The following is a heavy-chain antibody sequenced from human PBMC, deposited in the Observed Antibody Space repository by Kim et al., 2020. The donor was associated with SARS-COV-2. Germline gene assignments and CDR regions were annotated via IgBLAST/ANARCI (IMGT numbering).Heavy chain of an antibody. CDR3: AKDIGCSGASCFGNHFFGMDV. CDR1: GFTFDDYA. CDR2: ISGNSVSI. J-gene: IGHJ6*02. V-gene: IGHV3-9*01. D-gene: IGHD2-2*01. Sequence: GGSLRLSCAASGFTFDDYAIHWVRQAPGKGLEWVSGISGNSVSIGYADSVKGRLTISRDNSKNSMFLQMNSLRAEDTALYYCAKDIGCSGASCFGNHFFGMDVWGQGTTVTVS.